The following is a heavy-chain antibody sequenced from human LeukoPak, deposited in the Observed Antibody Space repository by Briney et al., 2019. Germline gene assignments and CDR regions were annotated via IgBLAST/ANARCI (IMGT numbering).Heavy chain of an antibody. D-gene: IGHD3-22*01. CDR3: ARQPYYYDSSGYSDY. CDR2: INHSGST. V-gene: IGHV4-34*01. J-gene: IGHJ4*02. CDR1: GGSFSGYY. Sequence: SETLSLTCAVYGGSFSGYYWSWIRQPPGKGLEWIGEINHSGSTNYNPSLKSRVTISVDTSKNQFSLKLSSVTAADTAVYYCARQPYYYDSSGYSDYWGQGTLVTVSS.